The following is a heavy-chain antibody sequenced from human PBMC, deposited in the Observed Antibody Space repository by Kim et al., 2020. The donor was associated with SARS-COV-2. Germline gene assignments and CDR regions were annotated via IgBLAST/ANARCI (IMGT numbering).Heavy chain of an antibody. CDR3: ASLVACCRRFDY. J-gene: IGHJ4*02. CDR2: FSYRGST. CDR1: GGFISSSYD. V-gene: IGHV4-39*01. Sequence: SETLSLTCTVSGGFISSSYDWCWIRQPPGTGLEWIAIFSYRGSTYYNPSLKSLTTTFVDTTKNQFSLQLASLSAAATAMYYCASLVACCRRFDYWGQG.